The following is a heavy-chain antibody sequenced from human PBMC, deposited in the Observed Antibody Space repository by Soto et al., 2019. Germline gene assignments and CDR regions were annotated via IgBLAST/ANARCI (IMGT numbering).Heavy chain of an antibody. CDR2: IYYSGST. V-gene: IGHV4-39*01. CDR3: ATNLYDFWSGSVSDKEDY. D-gene: IGHD3-3*01. Sequence: TVSGGSISSSSYYWGWIRQPPGKGLEWIGSIYYSGSTYYNPSLKSRVTISVDTSKNQFSLKLSSVTAADTAVYYCATNLYDFWSGSVSDKEDYWGHGTLVTVSS. J-gene: IGHJ4*01. CDR1: GGSISSSSYY.